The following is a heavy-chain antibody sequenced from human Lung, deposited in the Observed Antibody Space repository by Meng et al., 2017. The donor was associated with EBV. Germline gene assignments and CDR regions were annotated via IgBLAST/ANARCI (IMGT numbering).Heavy chain of an antibody. CDR1: GGSISSGGYY. J-gene: IGHJ5*02. D-gene: IGHD6-6*01. V-gene: IGHV4-31*01. CDR3: ARVVAGRYNWFNP. CDR2: IYYSGST. Sequence: LLQECGPGLVNPSQTLSPTCTAAGGSISSGGYYWSWIRQHPGKGLEWIGYIYYSGSTYYNPSLKSLVTISVDTSKNQFSLKLSSVTAADTAVYYCARVVAGRYNWFNPWGQGTLVTVSS.